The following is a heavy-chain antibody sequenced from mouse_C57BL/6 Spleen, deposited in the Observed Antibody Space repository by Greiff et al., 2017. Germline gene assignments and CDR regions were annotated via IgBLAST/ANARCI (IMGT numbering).Heavy chain of an antibody. V-gene: IGHV1-26*01. J-gene: IGHJ4*01. CDR2: INPNNGGT. D-gene: IGHD1-1*01. Sequence: EVQLQQSGPELVKPGASVKISCKASGYTFTDYYMNWVKQSHGKSLEWIGDINPNNGGTSYNQKFKGKATLTVDKSSSTAYMELRSLTSEDSAVYYCARGYGSLYYYAMDYWGQGTSVTVSS. CDR3: ARGYGSLYYYAMDY. CDR1: GYTFTDYY.